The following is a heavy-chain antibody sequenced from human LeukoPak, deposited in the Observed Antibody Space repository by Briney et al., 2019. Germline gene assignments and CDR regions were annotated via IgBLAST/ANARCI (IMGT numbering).Heavy chain of an antibody. Sequence: PGGSLRLSCAASGFTFSSYAMSWVRQAPGKGLEWVSAISGSGSSTYYADSVKGRFTISRDNSKNTLYLQMNSLRAEDTAVYYCASSGYYDSSGYLFYWGQGTLVTVSS. D-gene: IGHD3-22*01. V-gene: IGHV3-23*01. J-gene: IGHJ4*02. CDR3: ASSGYYDSSGYLFY. CDR2: ISGSGSST. CDR1: GFTFSSYA.